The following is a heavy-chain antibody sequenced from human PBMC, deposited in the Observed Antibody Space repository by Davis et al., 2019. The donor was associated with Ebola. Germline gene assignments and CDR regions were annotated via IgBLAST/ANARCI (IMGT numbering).Heavy chain of an antibody. Sequence: GESLKISCAASGFTFSTYWMSWVRQAPGKGLEWVANIKQDGSEKYYVDSVKGRFTISRDNAKNSLYLQMNSLRAEDTALYYCAKAGFGEPDVYGMDVWGKGTTVTVSS. CDR1: GFTFSTYW. J-gene: IGHJ6*04. CDR2: IKQDGSEK. D-gene: IGHD3-10*01. CDR3: AKAGFGEPDVYGMDV. V-gene: IGHV3-7*03.